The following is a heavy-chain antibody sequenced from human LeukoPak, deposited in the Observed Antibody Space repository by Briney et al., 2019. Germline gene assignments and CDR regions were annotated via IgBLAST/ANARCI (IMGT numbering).Heavy chain of an antibody. CDR3: ARVVCSGGSCYLDY. Sequence: SETLSLTCAVSGGSISSGSYYWSWIRQPAGKGLEWIGRIYTSGSTNYNPSLKSRVTISVDTSKNQFSLKLSSVTAADTAVYYCARVVCSGGSCYLDYWGQGTLVTVSS. V-gene: IGHV4-61*02. CDR2: IYTSGST. J-gene: IGHJ4*02. CDR1: GGSISSGSYY. D-gene: IGHD2-15*01.